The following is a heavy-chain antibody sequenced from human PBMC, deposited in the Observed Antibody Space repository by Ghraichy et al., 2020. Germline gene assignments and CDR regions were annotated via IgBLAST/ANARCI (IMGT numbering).Heavy chain of an antibody. CDR1: GGTFSSYA. D-gene: IGHD3-10*01. J-gene: IGHJ3*02. Sequence: SVKVSCKASGGTFSSYAISWVRQAPGQGLEWMGRIIPILGIANYAQKFQGRVTITADKSTSTAYMELSSLRSEDTAVYYCARESPGDTHSDAFDIWGQGTMVTVSS. CDR2: IIPILGIA. V-gene: IGHV1-69*04. CDR3: ARESPGDTHSDAFDI.